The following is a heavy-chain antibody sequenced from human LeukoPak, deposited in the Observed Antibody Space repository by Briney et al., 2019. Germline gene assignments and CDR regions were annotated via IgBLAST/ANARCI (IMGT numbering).Heavy chain of an antibody. V-gene: IGHV4-34*01. CDR1: GGSFTGYY. D-gene: IGHD3-3*01. Sequence: SETLSLSCAVSGGSFTGYYWSWIRQAPGKGLEWIGEIHYRGSTTYNPSLRSRVTISRDTSENQFSLKLSSVTAADTAVYYCARGILEYYYFDLWGRGTLVTVSS. CDR3: ARGILEYYYFDL. CDR2: IHYRGST. J-gene: IGHJ2*01.